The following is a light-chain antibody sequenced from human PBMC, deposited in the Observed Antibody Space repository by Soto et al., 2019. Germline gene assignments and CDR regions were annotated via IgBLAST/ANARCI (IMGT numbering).Light chain of an antibody. CDR3: QHYNGY. V-gene: IGKV1-5*01. Sequence: DIEMTQSPSTLSASVGDRVTITCRASQIMYTWLAWYQQKPGKAPKVLIYDATTLESGVPSRFSGSGSGTEFTLTISSLQPDDFATYYYQHYNGYFGQGTKLEI. CDR2: DAT. CDR1: QIMYTW. J-gene: IGKJ2*01.